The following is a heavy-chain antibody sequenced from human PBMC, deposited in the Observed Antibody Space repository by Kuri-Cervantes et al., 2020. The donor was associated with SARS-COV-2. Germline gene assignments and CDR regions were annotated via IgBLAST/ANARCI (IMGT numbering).Heavy chain of an antibody. Sequence: ASVKVSCKASGYTFTSYDINWVRQATGQGLEWMGWMNPNSGNTGYAQKFQGRVTMTRNTSISTAYMELSILRSKDTAVYYCARRFYGSSWYNYYYYGMDVWGQGTTVTVSS. CDR2: MNPNSGNT. CDR1: GYTFTSYD. D-gene: IGHD6-13*01. V-gene: IGHV1-8*02. J-gene: IGHJ6*01. CDR3: ARRFYGSSWYNYYYYGMDV.